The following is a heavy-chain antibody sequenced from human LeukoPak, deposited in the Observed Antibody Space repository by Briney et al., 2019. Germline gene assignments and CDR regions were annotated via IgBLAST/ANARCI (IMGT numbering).Heavy chain of an antibody. CDR1: GGSSSGYY. V-gene: IGHV4-34*01. J-gene: IGHJ4*02. CDR3: ARYSYGYRSKYYFDY. Sequence: PSETLSLTCAVYGGSSSGYYWSWIRQPPGKGLEWIGEINHSGSTNYNPSLKSRVTISVDTSKNQFSLKLSSVTAADTAVYYCARYSYGYRSKYYFDYWGQGILVTVSS. D-gene: IGHD5-18*01. CDR2: INHSGST.